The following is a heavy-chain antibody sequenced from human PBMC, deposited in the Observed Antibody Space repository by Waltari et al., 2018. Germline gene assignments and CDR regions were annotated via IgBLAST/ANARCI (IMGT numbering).Heavy chain of an antibody. J-gene: IGHJ6*02. CDR3: AKGQVPAATIYYYYGMDV. V-gene: IGHV3-23*01. CDR1: GFTFSSYA. Sequence: EVQLLESGGGLVQPGGSLRLSCAASGFTFSSYAMSWVRQAPGKGLGWVSAIGGSGCSTYYEDCVKGRFTVARDNSKNTLYLQMNSLRAEDTAVYYCAKGQVPAATIYYYYGMDVWGQGTTVTVSS. CDR2: IGGSGCST. D-gene: IGHD2-2*01.